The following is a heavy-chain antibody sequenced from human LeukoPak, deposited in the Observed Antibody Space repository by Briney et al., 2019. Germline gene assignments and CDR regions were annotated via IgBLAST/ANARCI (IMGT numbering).Heavy chain of an antibody. CDR1: GGTFSSYA. CDR2: IIPIFGTA. CDR3: ARDLVPKYSSGWLASGY. D-gene: IGHD6-19*01. V-gene: IGHV1-69*06. Sequence: SVKVSCKASGGTFSSYAISWVRQAPGQGLEWMGGIIPIFGTANYAQKFQGRVTITADKSTSTAYMELSSLRSEDTAVYYCARDLVPKYSSGWLASGYWGQGTLVTVSS. J-gene: IGHJ4*02.